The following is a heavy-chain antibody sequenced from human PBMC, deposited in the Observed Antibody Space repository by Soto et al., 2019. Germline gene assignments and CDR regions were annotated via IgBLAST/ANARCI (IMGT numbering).Heavy chain of an antibody. CDR2: IYHSGST. J-gene: IGHJ6*02. Sequence: PSETLSLTCAVSGGSTSSSNWWSWVRQPPGKGLEWIGEIYHSGSTNYNPSLKSRVTISVDKSKNQFSLKLSSVTAADTAVYYCATVSGSYYYGMDVWGQGTTVPSP. V-gene: IGHV4-4*02. CDR3: ATVSGSYYYGMDV. D-gene: IGHD1-26*01. CDR1: GGSTSSSNW.